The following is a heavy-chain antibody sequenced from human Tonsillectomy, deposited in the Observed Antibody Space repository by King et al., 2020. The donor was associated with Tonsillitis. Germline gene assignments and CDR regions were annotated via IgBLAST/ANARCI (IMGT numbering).Heavy chain of an antibody. CDR3: ATGYYDILTGAFDY. CDR2: FDPEDGET. CDR1: GYIFTELS. V-gene: IGHV1-24*01. J-gene: IGHJ4*02. Sequence: QLVQSGAEVKKPGASVKVSCKVSGYIFTELSIHWVRQTPGKGLEWMGGFDPEDGETIYAQKFQGRVTMTEDTSTDTAYMELSSLRSEDTAVYYCATGYYDILTGAFDYWGQGTLVTVSS. D-gene: IGHD3-9*01.